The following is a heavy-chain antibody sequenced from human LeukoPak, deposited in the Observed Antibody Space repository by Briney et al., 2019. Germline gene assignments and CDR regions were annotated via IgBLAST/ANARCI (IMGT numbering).Heavy chain of an antibody. CDR2: ISSSGSTI. CDR3: ARGVKECRGVSCFSYYYSVMAV. Sequence: GGSLRLSCAASGFTFSDYYMSWIRQAPGKGLEWVSYISSSGSTIYYADSVKGRFTISSDNAKNSLYLQMNSLRAEDTAVYYWARGVKECRGVSCFSYYYSVMAVGAKGPTSPVSS. CDR1: GFTFSDYY. D-gene: IGHD2-15*01. J-gene: IGHJ6*04. V-gene: IGHV3-11*01.